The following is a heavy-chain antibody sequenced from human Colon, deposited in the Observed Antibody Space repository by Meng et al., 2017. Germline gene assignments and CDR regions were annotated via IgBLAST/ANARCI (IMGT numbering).Heavy chain of an antibody. CDR2: IDDSGTT. CDR1: GGSISSGYYF. V-gene: IGHV4-31*01. Sequence: QGSGPGLVKPSQTLSLTCTVSGGSISSGYYFWTWIRQLPGKGLEWIGYIDDSGTTKYNPSLKNSLTISRDTSKNEFSLKLGSVTAADTAVYYCARQVGKYWYFDVWGRGTLVTVSS. CDR3: ARQVGKYWYFDV. J-gene: IGHJ2*01. D-gene: IGHD2-2*01.